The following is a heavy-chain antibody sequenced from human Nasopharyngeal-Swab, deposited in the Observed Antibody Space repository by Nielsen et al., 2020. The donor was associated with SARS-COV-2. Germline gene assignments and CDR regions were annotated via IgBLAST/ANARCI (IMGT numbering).Heavy chain of an antibody. V-gene: IGHV3-9*01. CDR3: AKISSYYYDSSGSVDH. Sequence: SLKISCAASGFTFDDYAMHWVRQAPGKGLEWVSGISWNSGSIGYADSVKGRFTISRDNAKNSLYLQMNSLRAEDTALYYCAKISSYYYDSSGSVDHWGQGTLVTVSS. D-gene: IGHD3-22*01. J-gene: IGHJ4*02. CDR2: ISWNSGSI. CDR1: GFTFDDYA.